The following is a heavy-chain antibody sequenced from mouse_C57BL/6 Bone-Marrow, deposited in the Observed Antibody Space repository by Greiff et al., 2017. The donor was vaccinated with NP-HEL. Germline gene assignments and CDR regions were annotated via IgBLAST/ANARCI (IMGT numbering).Heavy chain of an antibody. D-gene: IGHD2-10*02. CDR1: GFTFSDYG. CDR3: ARDSLEGVYFDY. V-gene: IGHV5-17*01. CDR2: ISSGSSTI. J-gene: IGHJ2*01. Sequence: EVQGVESGGGLVKPGGSLKLSCAASGFTFSDYGMHWVRQAPEKGLEWVAYISSGSSTIYYADPVKGRFPISRDNAKNTLFLQMTSLRSEDTAMYYCARDSLEGVYFDYWGQGTTLTVSS.